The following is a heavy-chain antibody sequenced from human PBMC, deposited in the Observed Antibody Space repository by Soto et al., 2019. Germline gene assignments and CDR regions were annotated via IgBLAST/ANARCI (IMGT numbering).Heavy chain of an antibody. V-gene: IGHV4-30-4*01. CDR1: GGSISSGDYY. Sequence: QVQLQESGPGLVKPSQTLSLTCTVSGGSISSGDYYWSWILQPPGKGLEWIGYIDYSGSTYYNPSLKSRGTISVDTDKDQFSLKLSSVTAADTAVYDCAREVDYYYGMDVWGQGTTVTVSS. CDR2: IDYSGST. CDR3: AREVDYYYGMDV. J-gene: IGHJ6*02.